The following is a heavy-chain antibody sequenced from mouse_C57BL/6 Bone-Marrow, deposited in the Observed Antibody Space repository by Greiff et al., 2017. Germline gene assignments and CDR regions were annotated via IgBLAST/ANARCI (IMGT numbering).Heavy chain of an antibody. J-gene: IGHJ1*03. CDR3: ASPSYYSNYFDV. CDR1: GYTFTSYW. Sequence: QVQLQQPGAELVMPGASVKLSCKASGYTFTSYWMHWVKQRPGQGLEWIGEIDPSDSYTNYNQKFKGKSTLTVDKSASTAYMQLSSLTSEDSAVYYCASPSYYSNYFDVWGTGTTVTVSS. CDR2: IDPSDSYT. V-gene: IGHV1-69*01. D-gene: IGHD2-5*01.